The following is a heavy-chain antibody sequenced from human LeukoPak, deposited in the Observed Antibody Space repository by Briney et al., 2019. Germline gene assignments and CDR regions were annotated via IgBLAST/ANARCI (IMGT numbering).Heavy chain of an antibody. CDR1: GYTFTDYY. CDR3: ARRAEGRYSSSWYGSFDP. CDR2: IHPNSGDT. D-gene: IGHD6-13*01. Sequence: ASVKVSCKTSGYTFTDYYMHWVRQAPGQGLEWMGWIHPNSGDTKYAQKFQGTVTMTRDTSISTVYMELSSLRSDDTAVYYCARRAEGRYSSSWYGSFDPWGQGALVTVSS. V-gene: IGHV1-2*02. J-gene: IGHJ5*02.